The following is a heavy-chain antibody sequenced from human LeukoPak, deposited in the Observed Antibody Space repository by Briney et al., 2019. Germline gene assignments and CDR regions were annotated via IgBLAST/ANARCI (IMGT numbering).Heavy chain of an antibody. D-gene: IGHD3-10*02. CDR2: IYSSGST. J-gene: IGHJ6*02. CDR1: GGSFSGYY. Sequence: SETLSLTCAVYGGSFSGYYWSWIRQPAGKGLEWIGRIYSSGSTNYNPSLKSRLTMSVDTSKNQFSLTLSSVTAADTAVYYCARLFGDHGGNYYDMDVWGQGTTVTVSS. CDR3: ARLFGDHGGNYYDMDV. V-gene: IGHV4-59*10.